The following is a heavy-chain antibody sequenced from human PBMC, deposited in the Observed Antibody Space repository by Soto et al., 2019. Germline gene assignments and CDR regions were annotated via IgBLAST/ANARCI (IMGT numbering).Heavy chain of an antibody. D-gene: IGHD2-8*01. V-gene: IGHV1-69*01. J-gene: IGHJ4*02. CDR3: AIGGGYYSNDDDYAD. Sequence: QVQLVPSGAEVRKPGSSVNVSCKASGGTFRRHAISWVRQAPGQGLEWMGGIIPIFGTANHAQKCQGRVTIIADETTSTVYMELSSLRSENTAMYYCAIGGGYYSNDDDYADWGQGTLVIVAS. CDR1: GGTFRRHA. CDR2: IIPIFGTA.